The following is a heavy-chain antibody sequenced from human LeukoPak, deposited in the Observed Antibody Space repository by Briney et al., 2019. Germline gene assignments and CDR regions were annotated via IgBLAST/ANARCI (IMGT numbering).Heavy chain of an antibody. CDR2: IYSDGST. V-gene: IGHV3-53*01. Sequence: GGSLRLSCAVSGFIVNTYYMSWVRQAPGKGLEWVSIIYSDGSTYYADSVKGRFTISRDTSKNTLFLQMNSLRAEDTAVYYCARIYSGSHYSWGQGTLVTVSS. CDR1: GFIVNTYY. D-gene: IGHD1-26*01. CDR3: ARIYSGSHYS. J-gene: IGHJ4*02.